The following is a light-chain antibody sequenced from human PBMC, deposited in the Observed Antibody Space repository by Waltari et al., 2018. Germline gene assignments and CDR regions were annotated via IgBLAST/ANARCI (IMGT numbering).Light chain of an antibody. V-gene: IGKV1-33*01. CDR3: QQYDNRPPMYT. Sequence: DIHMTQSPSSLSASVGDRVNITCQASQDIRNYLNWYQQKPGKAPKLLIDDASNLETGVTSRFSGSGSGTDFTFTISSLQPEDIATYYCQQYDNRPPMYTFGQGTKLEIK. CDR2: DAS. CDR1: QDIRNY. J-gene: IGKJ2*01.